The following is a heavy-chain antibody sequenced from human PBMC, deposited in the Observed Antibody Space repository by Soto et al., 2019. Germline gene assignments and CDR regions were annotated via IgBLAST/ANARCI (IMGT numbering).Heavy chain of an antibody. Sequence: EVQLVESGGDLVQPGGSLRLSCAASGFTFSNYWMSWVRQAPGKGLEWVANIKEDGSERNYVDSVKGRFTISRDNAENSLYLQMNSLRAEDTAVYYCASARHIGPWGHGTLVTVSS. J-gene: IGHJ5*02. V-gene: IGHV3-7*01. CDR1: GFTFSNYW. CDR3: ASARHIGP. CDR2: IKEDGSER. D-gene: IGHD2-21*01.